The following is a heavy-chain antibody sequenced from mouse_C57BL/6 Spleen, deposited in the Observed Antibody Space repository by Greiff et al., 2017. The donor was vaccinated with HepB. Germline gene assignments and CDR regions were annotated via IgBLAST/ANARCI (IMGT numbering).Heavy chain of an antibody. Sequence: VQLQQSGAELVRPGSSVKMSCKTSGYTFTSYGINWVKQRPGQGLEWIGYIYIGNGYTEYNEKFKGKATLTSDTSSSTAYMQLSSLTSEDSAIYFCARGPPYYYGSSYGYFDVWGTGTTVTVSS. D-gene: IGHD1-1*01. CDR3: ARGPPYYYGSSYGYFDV. CDR1: GYTFTSYG. J-gene: IGHJ1*03. V-gene: IGHV1-58*01. CDR2: IYIGNGYT.